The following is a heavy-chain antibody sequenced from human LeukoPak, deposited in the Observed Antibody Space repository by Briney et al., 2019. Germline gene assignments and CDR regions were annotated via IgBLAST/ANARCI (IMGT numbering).Heavy chain of an antibody. Sequence: SETLPLTCAVYGGSFSGYYWSWIRQPPGKGLEWIGEINHSGATNYNPSLKSRVTISVDTSKNQFSLKLSSVTAADTAVYYCARDIYGSATYHPKDYWGQGTLVIVSS. CDR2: INHSGAT. J-gene: IGHJ4*02. CDR1: GGSFSGYY. D-gene: IGHD3-10*01. CDR3: ARDIYGSATYHPKDY. V-gene: IGHV4-34*01.